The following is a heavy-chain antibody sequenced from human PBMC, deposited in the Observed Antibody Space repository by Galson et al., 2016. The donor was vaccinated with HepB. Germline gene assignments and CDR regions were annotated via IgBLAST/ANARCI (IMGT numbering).Heavy chain of an antibody. CDR1: GFTFSNYW. CDR3: AKDEAAKIVVGAMGPPDF. D-gene: IGHD3-22*01. Sequence: SLRLSCAASGFTFSNYWMIWVRQAPGKGLEWVADIKHDGSDLYYEDSVKGRFTISRDNAKNTLYLQMNSLNVEDTAIYFCAKDEAAKIVVGAMGPPDFWGQGAVVTVSS. J-gene: IGHJ4*02. CDR2: IKHDGSDL. V-gene: IGHV3-7*04.